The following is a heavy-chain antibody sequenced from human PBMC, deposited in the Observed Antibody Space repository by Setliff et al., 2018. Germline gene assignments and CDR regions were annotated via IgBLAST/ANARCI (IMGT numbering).Heavy chain of an antibody. CDR3: ARARITIFGVVIKGKDAFDI. Sequence: ASVKVSCKAPGYTFTGYYMHWVRQAPEQGLEWMGWINPNSGGTNYAQKVQGRVTMTRYTSISTAYMELSRLRSDDTAVYYCARARITIFGVVIKGKDAFDIWGQGTMVTVSS. D-gene: IGHD3-3*01. J-gene: IGHJ3*02. V-gene: IGHV1-2*02. CDR2: INPNSGGT. CDR1: GYTFTGYY.